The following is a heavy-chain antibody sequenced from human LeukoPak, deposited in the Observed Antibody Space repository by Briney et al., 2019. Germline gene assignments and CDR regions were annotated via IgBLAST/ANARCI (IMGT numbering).Heavy chain of an antibody. Sequence: PSETLSLTCAVYGGSFSGYYWSWIRQTPGKGLEWIGEINHSGSTNYNPSLKSRVTISVDTSKNQFSLNLSSATAADTAVYYCARRNWPYFDWLLFSGPYAFDIWGQGTMVTVSS. CDR3: ARRNWPYFDWLLFSGPYAFDI. CDR2: INHSGST. V-gene: IGHV4-34*01. CDR1: GGSFSGYY. D-gene: IGHD3-9*01. J-gene: IGHJ3*02.